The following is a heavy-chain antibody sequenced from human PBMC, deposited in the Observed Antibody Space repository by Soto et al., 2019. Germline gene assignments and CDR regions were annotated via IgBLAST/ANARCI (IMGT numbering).Heavy chain of an antibody. D-gene: IGHD4-4*01. J-gene: IGHJ4*02. CDR1: GLTVSNAY. CDR2: IYDNGTT. V-gene: IGHV3-66*03. CDR3: ARDYSNSYFDY. Sequence: GGSLRLSCAASGLTVSNAYMAWVRQAPGMGLEWVSVIYDNGTTYYADSVKGRFTISRDNSKNTLYLQMNSLRAEDTAVYYCARDYSNSYFDYWGQGTLVTVSS.